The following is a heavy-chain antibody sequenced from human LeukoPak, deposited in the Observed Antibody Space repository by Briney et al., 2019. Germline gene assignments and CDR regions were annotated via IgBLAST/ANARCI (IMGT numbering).Heavy chain of an antibody. CDR3: ARARYSGSYLDFDY. CDR2: ISSSGSTI. V-gene: IGHV3-48*04. CDR1: GFTFSSYS. D-gene: IGHD1-26*01. Sequence: PGGSLRLSCAASGFTFSSYSMNWIRQAPGKGLEWVSYISSSGSTIYYADSVKGRFTISRDNAKNSLYLQMNSLRAEDTAVYYCARARYSGSYLDFDYWGQGTPVTVSS. J-gene: IGHJ4*02.